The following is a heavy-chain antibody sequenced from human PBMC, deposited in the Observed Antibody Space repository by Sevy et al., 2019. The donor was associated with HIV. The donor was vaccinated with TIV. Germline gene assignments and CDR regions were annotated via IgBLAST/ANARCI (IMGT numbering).Heavy chain of an antibody. CDR2: ISWDGGST. Sequence: GGSLRLSCAASGFTFDDYTMHWVRQAPGKGLEWVSLISWDGGSTYYADSVKGRFTISRDNSKNSLYLQMNSLRTEDTALYYCAKGYYYARSGYYSWGQGTLVTVSS. J-gene: IGHJ4*02. D-gene: IGHD3-22*01. CDR3: AKGYYYARSGYYS. V-gene: IGHV3-43*01. CDR1: GFTFDDYT.